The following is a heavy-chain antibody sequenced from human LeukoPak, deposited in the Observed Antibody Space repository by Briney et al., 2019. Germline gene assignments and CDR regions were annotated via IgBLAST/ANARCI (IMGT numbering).Heavy chain of an antibody. CDR1: GFTVSTHY. CDR2: TLSGDTT. Sequence: GGSLRLSCVASGFTVSTHYMTWVRQTPGKGLEWVSITLSGDTTYYADSVKGRFTISRDNSKNTLYLQMNSLRVEDTAVYYCARDLDSGSYYKGVFDYWGQGTLVTVSS. CDR3: ARDLDSGSYYKGVFDY. D-gene: IGHD3-10*01. J-gene: IGHJ4*02. V-gene: IGHV3-53*01.